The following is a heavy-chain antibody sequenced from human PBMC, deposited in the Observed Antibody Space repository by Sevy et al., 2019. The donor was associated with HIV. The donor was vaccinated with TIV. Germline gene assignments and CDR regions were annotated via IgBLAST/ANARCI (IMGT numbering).Heavy chain of an antibody. CDR2: FDPEDGET. D-gene: IGHD3-22*01. J-gene: IGHJ4*02. V-gene: IGHV1-24*01. CDR1: GYTLTELS. Sequence: ASVKVSCKVSGYTLTELSMHWVRQAPGKGLEWMGSFDPEDGETLYAQNFQGRVTMTEDTSTDTAYMALSSLRSEDTAIYYCATTKDYYDSSGSPFDYWGQGTLVTVSS. CDR3: ATTKDYYDSSGSPFDY.